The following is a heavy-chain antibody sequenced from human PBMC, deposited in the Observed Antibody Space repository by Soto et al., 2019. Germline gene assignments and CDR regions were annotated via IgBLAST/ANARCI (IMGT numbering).Heavy chain of an antibody. CDR2: IYYSGST. V-gene: IGHV4-39*01. CDR1: GGSISSSSYY. Sequence: SETLSLTCTVSGGSISSSSYYWGWIRQPPGKGPEWIGSIYYSGSTYYNPSLKSRVTISVDTSKNQFSLKLSSVTAADTAVYYCASLCSSTSCYEYNWFDPWGQGTLVTVSS. CDR3: ASLCSSTSCYEYNWFDP. J-gene: IGHJ5*02. D-gene: IGHD2-2*01.